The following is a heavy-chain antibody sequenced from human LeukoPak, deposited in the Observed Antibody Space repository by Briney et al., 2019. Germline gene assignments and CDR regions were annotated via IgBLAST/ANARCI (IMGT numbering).Heavy chain of an antibody. CDR3: ARDNYSGSRYFDH. Sequence: LSLTCTVSGGSISSSNYYWGWIRQPPGKGLEWVSYISSSGRTMYYADSVKGRFTVSRDNAKNSLYLQMNSLRAEDTAIYYCARDNYSGSRYFDHWGQGTLVTVSS. J-gene: IGHJ4*02. D-gene: IGHD1-26*01. CDR1: GGSISSSNYY. V-gene: IGHV3-11*04. CDR2: ISSSGRTM.